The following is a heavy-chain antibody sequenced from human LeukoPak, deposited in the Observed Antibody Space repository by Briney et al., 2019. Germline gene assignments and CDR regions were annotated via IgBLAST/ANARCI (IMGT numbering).Heavy chain of an antibody. D-gene: IGHD6-13*01. CDR3: ARGRRAAAGTLFY. CDR2: MNPDSGNT. Sequence: ASVKVSCKASGYTFTSYDINWVRQATGQGLEWMGWMNPDSGNTGYAQKFQGRVTMTRNTSISTAYMELSSLRSEDTAVYYCARGRRAAAGTLFYWGQGTLVTVSS. J-gene: IGHJ4*02. CDR1: GYTFTSYD. V-gene: IGHV1-8*01.